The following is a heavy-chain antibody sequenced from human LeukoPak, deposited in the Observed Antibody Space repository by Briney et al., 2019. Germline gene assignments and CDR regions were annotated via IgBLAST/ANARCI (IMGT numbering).Heavy chain of an antibody. CDR1: GYTFTSYD. J-gene: IGHJ5*02. V-gene: IGHV1-18*01. Sequence: ASVRVSCKASGYTFTSYDINWVRQATGQGLEWMGWISAYNGNTNYAQKLQGRVTMTTDTSTSTAYMELRSLRSDDTAVYYCARGIDYYDSSGYYYRGMNWFDPWGQGTLVTVSS. CDR2: ISAYNGNT. D-gene: IGHD3-22*01. CDR3: ARGIDYYDSSGYYYRGMNWFDP.